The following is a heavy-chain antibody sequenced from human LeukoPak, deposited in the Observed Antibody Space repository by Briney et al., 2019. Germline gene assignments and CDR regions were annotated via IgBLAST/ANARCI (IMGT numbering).Heavy chain of an antibody. V-gene: IGHV3-23*01. CDR1: GGSFSGYF. Sequence: ETLSLTCAVYGGSFSGYFWSWIRQPPGKGLAWVSSISVSGGSTYYAASVKGRFTISRDNSKNTLYLQMNSLRVEDTAIYYCARDYIDYYNYYGMDVWGKGATVTVSS. J-gene: IGHJ6*04. CDR3: ARDYIDYYNYYGMDV. CDR2: ISVSGGST.